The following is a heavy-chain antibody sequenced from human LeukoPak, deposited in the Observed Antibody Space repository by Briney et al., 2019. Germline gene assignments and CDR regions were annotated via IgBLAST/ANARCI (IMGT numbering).Heavy chain of an antibody. CDR2: IIPIFGIA. V-gene: IGHV1-69*02. CDR1: GGTFSSYT. J-gene: IGHJ4*02. CDR3: GRDYYDSSGYYYGGGDY. D-gene: IGHD3-22*01. Sequence: EASVKVSCKASGGTFSSYTISWVRQAPGQGLEWMGRIIPIFGIANYAQKFQGRVTITADKSTSTAYMELSSLRSEDTAVYYCGRDYYDSSGYYYGGGDYWGQGTLVTVSS.